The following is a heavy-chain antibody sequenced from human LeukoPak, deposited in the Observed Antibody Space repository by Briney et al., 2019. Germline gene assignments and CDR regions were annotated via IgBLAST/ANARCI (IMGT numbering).Heavy chain of an antibody. D-gene: IGHD3-22*01. CDR1: GFTFSSYA. V-gene: IGHV3-23*01. CDR2: ISGSGGST. Sequence: GGSLRLSCAASGFTFSSYAMSWVRQAPGKGLEWVSGISGSGGSTCYADSVKGRFTISRDNSKNTLYLQMNSLRAEDTAVYYCAKAGGGRYYDSSGYYHEDYWGQGTLVTVSS. CDR3: AKAGGGRYYDSSGYYHEDY. J-gene: IGHJ4*02.